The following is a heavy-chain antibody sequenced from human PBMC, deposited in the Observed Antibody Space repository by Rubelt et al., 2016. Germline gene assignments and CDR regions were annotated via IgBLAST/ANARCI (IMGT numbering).Heavy chain of an antibody. CDR3: ARVGFYYDAGSYVD. V-gene: IGHV1-46*01. J-gene: IGHJ4*02. D-gene: IGHD3-10*01. Sequence: QVQLVQSGAEVKKPGASVKVSCKASGYTFTSYYMHWLRPAPGQGIEWMGIINPSGGSTTYPQKFQGRVTMTRDTSTSTVYMDLSRLRCGDTAVDYCARVGFYYDAGSYVDWGQGTLVTVSS. CDR2: INPSGGST. CDR1: GYTFTSYY.